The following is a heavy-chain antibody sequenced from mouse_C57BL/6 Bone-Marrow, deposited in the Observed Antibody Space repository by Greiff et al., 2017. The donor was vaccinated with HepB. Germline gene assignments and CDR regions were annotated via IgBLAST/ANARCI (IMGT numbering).Heavy chain of an antibody. CDR3: TDPSWFAY. J-gene: IGHJ3*01. CDR2: IRLKSDNYAT. V-gene: IGHV6-3*01. Sequence: EVNVVESGGGLVQPGGSMILSCVASGFTFSNYWMNWVRQSPEKGLEWVAQIRLKSDNYATLYAESVKGRFTISRDDSTTSVYLQMNNLRAEDTGIYYCTDPSWFAYWGQGTLVTVAA. CDR1: GFTFSNYW.